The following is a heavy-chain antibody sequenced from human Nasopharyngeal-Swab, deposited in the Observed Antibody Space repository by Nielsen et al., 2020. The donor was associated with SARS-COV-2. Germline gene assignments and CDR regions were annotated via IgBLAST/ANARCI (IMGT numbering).Heavy chain of an antibody. J-gene: IGHJ4*02. CDR2: ISYDGSNK. D-gene: IGHD4-23*01. Sequence: GESLKISCAASGFTFSSYAMHWVRQAPGKGPEWVAVISYDGSNKYYADSVKGRFTISRDNSKNTLYLQMNSLRAEDTAVYYCARDTGGIFDYWGQGTLVTVSS. CDR3: ARDTGGIFDY. V-gene: IGHV3-30-3*01. CDR1: GFTFSSYA.